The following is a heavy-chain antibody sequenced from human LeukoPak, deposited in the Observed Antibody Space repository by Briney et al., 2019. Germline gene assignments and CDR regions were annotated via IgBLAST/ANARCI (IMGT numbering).Heavy chain of an antibody. J-gene: IGHJ4*02. CDR2: INHSGST. V-gene: IGHV4-34*01. Sequence: PSETLSLTCAVYGGSFSGYYWSWIRQPPGKGLEWIGEINHSGSTNYNPSLKSRVTISVDTSKNQFSLKLSSVTAADTAVYYCARRPDYVWGSYRYTPFDYWGQGPLVTVSS. CDR3: ARRPDYVWGSYRYTPFDY. CDR1: GGSFSGYY. D-gene: IGHD3-16*02.